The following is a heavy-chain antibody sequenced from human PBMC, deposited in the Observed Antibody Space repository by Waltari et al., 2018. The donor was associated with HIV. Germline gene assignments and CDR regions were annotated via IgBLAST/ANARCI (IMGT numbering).Heavy chain of an antibody. CDR1: GGSFSGYY. Sequence: QVQLQQWGAGLLKPSETLSLTCAVYGGSFSGYYWSWIRQPPGKGLEWIGEINHSGSTNYNPSLKSRVTISVDTSKNQFFLKLSSVTAADTAVYYCARGGSSYYYYYYGMDVWGQGTTVTVSS. J-gene: IGHJ6*02. D-gene: IGHD6-13*01. V-gene: IGHV4-34*01. CDR3: ARGGSSYYYYYYGMDV. CDR2: INHSGST.